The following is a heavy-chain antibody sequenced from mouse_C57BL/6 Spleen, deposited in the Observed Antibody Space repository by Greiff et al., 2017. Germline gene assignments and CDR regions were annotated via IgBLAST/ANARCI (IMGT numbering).Heavy chain of an antibody. J-gene: IGHJ2*01. Sequence: VQLQQSGAELVRPGASVTLSCKASGYTFTDYEMHWVKQTPVHGLEWIGAIDPETGGTAYNQKFKGKAILAAEKSSSTAYMELRSLTSEDSAVYYCTRKVCFDYWGQGTTLTVCS. CDR1: GYTFTDYE. V-gene: IGHV1-15*01. CDR2: IDPETGGT. CDR3: TRKVCFDY.